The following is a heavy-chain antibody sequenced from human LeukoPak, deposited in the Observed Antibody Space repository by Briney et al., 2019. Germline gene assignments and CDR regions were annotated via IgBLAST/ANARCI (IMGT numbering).Heavy chain of an antibody. Sequence: VASVKVSCKASGYTFTSYDINWVRQATGQGLEWMGWISAYNGNTNYAQKLQGRVTMTTDTSTSTAYMELRSLRSDDTAVYYCARDFTTVTTGDYMDVWGKGTTVTVSS. V-gene: IGHV1-18*01. CDR2: ISAYNGNT. J-gene: IGHJ6*03. CDR1: GYTFTSYD. D-gene: IGHD4-17*01. CDR3: ARDFTTVTTGDYMDV.